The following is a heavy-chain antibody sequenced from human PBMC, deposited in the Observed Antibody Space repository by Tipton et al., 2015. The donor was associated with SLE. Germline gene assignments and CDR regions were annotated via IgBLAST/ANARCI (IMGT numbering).Heavy chain of an antibody. J-gene: IGHJ4*01. V-gene: IGHV3-21*06. CDR1: GFPFTIYN. CDR2: ISSGSNYT. Sequence: QLVQSGGGLVKPGRSLRLSCAASGFPFTIYNMNWVRQAPGKGLEWVSSISSGSNYTYYAETVKGRFTISRDNTKNSVYLQMNSLRAEDTAVYYCASNGFSGSYRVYFDYWCRGTVVTVSS. CDR3: ASNGFSGSYRVYFDY. D-gene: IGHD1-26*01.